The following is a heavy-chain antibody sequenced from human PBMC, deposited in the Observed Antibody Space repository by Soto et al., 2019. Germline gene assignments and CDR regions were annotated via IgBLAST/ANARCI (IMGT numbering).Heavy chain of an antibody. Sequence: GGSLRLSCAASGFAFNDYSMTWVRQPPGKGLEWVSSITPNSGEKHYPDSLAGRFTISRDDAKNTLYLQMNSLRAEDTAMYYCTRRDSGAFDVWGHGTMVTVSS. V-gene: IGHV3-21*04. J-gene: IGHJ3*01. CDR2: ITPNSGEK. CDR1: GFAFNDYS. CDR3: TRRDSGAFDV.